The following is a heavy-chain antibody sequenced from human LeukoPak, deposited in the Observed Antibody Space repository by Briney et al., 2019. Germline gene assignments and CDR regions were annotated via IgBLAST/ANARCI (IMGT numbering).Heavy chain of an antibody. V-gene: IGHV3-7*01. Sequence: PGGSLRLSCAASGFTFCSKWMSWVRQAPGKGLEWVGNIQPDGSEAYPVDSVKGRFTISRDDARNSLFLQMNSLRVEDTGVYYCASQSYARFDPWGQGTLVTVSS. D-gene: IGHD3-16*01. CDR3: ASQSYARFDP. CDR1: GFTFCSKW. J-gene: IGHJ5*02. CDR2: IQPDGSEA.